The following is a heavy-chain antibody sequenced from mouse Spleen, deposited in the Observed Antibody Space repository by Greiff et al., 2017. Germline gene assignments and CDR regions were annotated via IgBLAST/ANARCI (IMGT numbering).Heavy chain of an antibody. V-gene: IGHV3-2*02. D-gene: IGHD2-14*01. CDR3: ARLGYDGAWFAY. CDR1: GYSITSDYA. J-gene: IGHJ3*01. Sequence: EVKLVESGPGLVKPSQSLSLTCTVTGYSITSDYAWKWIRQFPGNKREWMGYISYSGSTSYNPSLKSRISITRDTSKNQFFLQLNSVTTEDTATYYCARLGYDGAWFAYWGQGTLVTVSA. CDR2: ISYSGST.